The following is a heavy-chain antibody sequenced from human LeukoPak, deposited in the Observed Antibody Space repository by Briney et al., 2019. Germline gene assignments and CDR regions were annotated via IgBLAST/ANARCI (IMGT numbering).Heavy chain of an antibody. Sequence: GGSLRLSCAASGFTLTTYSMNRVRQAPGKGLEWVSYISGSSTTIYYADSVKGRFTISRDNAKNSLYLQMSSLRDEDTAVYYCARSAGSGSHPFDYWGQGTLVTVSS. CDR3: ARSAGSGSHPFDY. D-gene: IGHD1-26*01. CDR1: GFTLTTYS. CDR2: ISGSSTTI. J-gene: IGHJ4*02. V-gene: IGHV3-48*02.